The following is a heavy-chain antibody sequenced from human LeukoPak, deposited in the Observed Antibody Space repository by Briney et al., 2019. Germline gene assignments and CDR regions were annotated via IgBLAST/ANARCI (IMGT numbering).Heavy chain of an antibody. Sequence: GGSLRLSCAASGFTFSSYAMHWVRQAPGKGLEWVAVISYDGSNKYYADSVKGRFTISRDNAKNSLYLQMNSLRAEDTAVYYCARRDRGYSYGPDYWGQGTLVTVSS. CDR3: ARRDRGYSYGPDY. V-gene: IGHV3-30-3*01. CDR1: GFTFSSYA. D-gene: IGHD5-18*01. CDR2: ISYDGSNK. J-gene: IGHJ4*02.